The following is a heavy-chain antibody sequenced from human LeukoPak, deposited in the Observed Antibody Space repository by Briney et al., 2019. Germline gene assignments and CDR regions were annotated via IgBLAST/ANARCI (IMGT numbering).Heavy chain of an antibody. J-gene: IGHJ2*01. V-gene: IGHV5-51*01. CDR1: GYIFTNYW. Sequence: GESLKISCKGAGYIFTNYWIGWVRQTPGKGLEWMGMIYPSDSDTIYRPSFQGQVTISAAKSISTAYLQWRSLEASDTAIYYCARLGAIVVVPDAMPDWYCDLWGRGTLVTVSS. D-gene: IGHD2-2*01. CDR2: IYPSDSDT. CDR3: ARLGAIVVVPDAMPDWYCDL.